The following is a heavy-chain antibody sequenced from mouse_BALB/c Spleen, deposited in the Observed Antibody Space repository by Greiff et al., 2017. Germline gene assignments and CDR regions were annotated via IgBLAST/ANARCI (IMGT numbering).Heavy chain of an antibody. CDR1: GFTFSSYG. D-gene: IGHD1-1*01. V-gene: IGHV5-6*01. CDR3: ARQYYGSSFLDY. Sequence: EVQLVESGGDLVKPGGSLKLSCAASGFTFSSYGMSWVRQTPDKRLEWVATISSGGSYTYYPDSVKGRFTISRDNAKNTLYLQMSSLKSEDTAMYYCARQYYGSSFLDYWGQGTTLTVSS. J-gene: IGHJ2*01. CDR2: ISSGGSYT.